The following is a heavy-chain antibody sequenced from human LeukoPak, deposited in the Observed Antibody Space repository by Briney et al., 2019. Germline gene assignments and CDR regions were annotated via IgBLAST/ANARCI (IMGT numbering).Heavy chain of an antibody. D-gene: IGHD2-15*01. CDR1: GFTFSSYS. Sequence: GGSLRLSCAASGFTFSSYSMNWVRHAPGRGLEWVSSISSSSSYIYYADSVKGRFTISRDNAKNSLYLQMSSLRAEDTAVYYCASTSGMDDAFDIWGQGTMLTVSS. CDR2: ISSSSSYI. V-gene: IGHV3-21*01. CDR3: ASTSGMDDAFDI. J-gene: IGHJ3*02.